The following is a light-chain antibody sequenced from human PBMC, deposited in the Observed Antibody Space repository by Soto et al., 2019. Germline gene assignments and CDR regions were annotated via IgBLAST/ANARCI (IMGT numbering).Light chain of an antibody. CDR2: GAS. CDR1: QSVSSTY. V-gene: IGKV3-20*01. J-gene: IGKJ2*02. Sequence: EIVLTQSPGTLSLSPGERATLSCRASQSVSSTYLAWFQQKPGQAPRLLIYGASSRATGIPDRFGGSGSGTDFTLTISRLEPEDFAMYYCQQYGTSPGTFGQGTKLEIK. CDR3: QQYGTSPGT.